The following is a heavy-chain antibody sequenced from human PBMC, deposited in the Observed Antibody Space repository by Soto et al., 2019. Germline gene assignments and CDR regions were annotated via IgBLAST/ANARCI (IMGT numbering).Heavy chain of an antibody. Sequence: QGQLVESGGGVVQPGRSLRLSCAASGFSFSSYGMEWVRLAPGKGLEWVVATTYDGGIKHYVDSVKGRFTISRDNSKNTLYLQMSSLRVEDTATYYCAGALENPYFYYGLNVWGQGTTVTVSS. CDR2: TTYDGGIK. V-gene: IGHV3-30*03. CDR1: GFSFSSYG. D-gene: IGHD1-1*01. J-gene: IGHJ6*02. CDR3: AGALENPYFYYGLNV.